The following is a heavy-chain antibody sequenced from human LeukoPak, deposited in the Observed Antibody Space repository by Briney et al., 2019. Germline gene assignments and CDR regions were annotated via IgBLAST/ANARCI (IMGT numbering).Heavy chain of an antibody. V-gene: IGHV4-59*08. D-gene: IGHD3-16*01. CDR3: ARHRTSSRTSAFDP. CDR1: GDSISSYF. CDR2: IYYSGST. J-gene: IGHJ5*02. Sequence: SETLPLTCAVSGDSISSYFWSWIRQPPGKGLEWIGYIYYSGSTNYNPSLKSRVTISVDTSKNQFSLRLSSVTAADTAVYYCARHRTSSRTSAFDPWGQGTLVTVSS.